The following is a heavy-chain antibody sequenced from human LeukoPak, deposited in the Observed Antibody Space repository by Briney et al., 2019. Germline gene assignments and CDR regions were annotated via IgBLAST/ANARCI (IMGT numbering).Heavy chain of an antibody. D-gene: IGHD3-22*01. V-gene: IGHV3-23*01. CDR1: GFTFSSYA. CDR2: ISGSGGST. CDR3: AKGGFYDYTGSYSDHYYFDY. Sequence: PGGSLRLSCAASGFTFSSYAMSWVRQAPGKGLEWVSAISGSGGSTYYADSVKGRFTISRENSKNTLYPQMNSLRAEDTAVYYCAKGGFYDYTGSYSDHYYFDYWGQGTLVTVSS. J-gene: IGHJ4*02.